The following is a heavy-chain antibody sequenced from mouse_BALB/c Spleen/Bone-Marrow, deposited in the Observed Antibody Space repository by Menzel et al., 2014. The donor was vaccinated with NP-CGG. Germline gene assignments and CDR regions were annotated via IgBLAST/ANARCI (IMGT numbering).Heavy chain of an antibody. CDR3: ARGAYGLFDY. CDR1: GYPFTTYP. D-gene: IGHD6-5*01. CDR2: FHPYDDDT. V-gene: IGHV1-47*01. J-gene: IGHJ2*01. Sequence: VQLQQSGAELVKPGASVKMSCKAFGYPFTTYPIEWMRQNHGKNLEWIGNFHPYDDDTKYSEQFKGKAKLTVDKSSTTVSLELSRLTSDDSAVYYCARGAYGLFDYWGQGTTLTVSS.